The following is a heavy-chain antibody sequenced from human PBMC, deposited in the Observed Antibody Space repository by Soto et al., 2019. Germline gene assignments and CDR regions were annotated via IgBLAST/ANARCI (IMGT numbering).Heavy chain of an antibody. D-gene: IGHD2-2*01. CDR3: AKGTGGPARPFDY. V-gene: IGHV3-23*01. J-gene: IGHJ4*02. Sequence: EVQLLESGGGLVQPGGSLRLSCAASGFTFSSYAMSWVRQAPGKGLEWVSAITGSGGSTYYADSVKGRFTISRENSKNTLYLQMNSLRAGDTAVYYCAKGTGGPARPFDYWGQGTLVTVSS. CDR1: GFTFSSYA. CDR2: ITGSGGST.